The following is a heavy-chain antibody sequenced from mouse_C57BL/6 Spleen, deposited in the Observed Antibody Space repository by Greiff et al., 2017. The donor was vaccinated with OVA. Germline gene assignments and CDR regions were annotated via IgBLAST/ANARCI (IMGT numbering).Heavy chain of an antibody. CDR3: ARPPTGTSWFAY. J-gene: IGHJ3*01. CDR1: GYTFTSYW. D-gene: IGHD4-1*02. Sequence: QVQLQQPGAELVKPGASVKLSCKASGYTFTSYWMHWVKQRPGQGLEWIGMIHPNSGSTNYNEKFKSKATLTVDKSSSPAYMQLSSLTSEDSAVYYCARPPTGTSWFAYWGQGTLVTVSA. CDR2: IHPNSGST. V-gene: IGHV1-64*01.